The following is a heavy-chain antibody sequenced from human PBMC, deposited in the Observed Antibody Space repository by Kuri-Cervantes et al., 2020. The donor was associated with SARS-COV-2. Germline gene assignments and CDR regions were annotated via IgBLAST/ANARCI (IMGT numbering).Heavy chain of an antibody. CDR1: GGSISSGSYY. CDR2: IYTSGST. CDR3: ASSGWTNKYYFDY. D-gene: IGHD6-19*01. Sequence: LRLSCTVSGGSISSGSYYWSWIRQPAGKGLEWIGRIYTSGSTNYSPSLKSRVTISVDTSKNQFSLKLSSVTAADTAVYYCASSGWTNKYYFDYWGQGTLVTVSS. V-gene: IGHV4-61*02. J-gene: IGHJ4*02.